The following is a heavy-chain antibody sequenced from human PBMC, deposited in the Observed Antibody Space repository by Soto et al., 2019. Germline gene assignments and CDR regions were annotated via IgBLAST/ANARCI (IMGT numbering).Heavy chain of an antibody. V-gene: IGHV3-48*01. J-gene: IGHJ6*02. Sequence: EVQRVESGGGLVQPGGSLRLSCAASGFTFSSYSMNWVRQAPGKGLEFVSYITSSSGTIFYAESVKGRLTNYRDNAQDLLYLQVDCRGGEDKAEYSCARVGLGYYSRDVWGQGTTVTVSS. CDR1: GFTFSSYS. CDR3: ARVGLGYYSRDV. CDR2: ITSSSGTI. D-gene: IGHD3-16*01.